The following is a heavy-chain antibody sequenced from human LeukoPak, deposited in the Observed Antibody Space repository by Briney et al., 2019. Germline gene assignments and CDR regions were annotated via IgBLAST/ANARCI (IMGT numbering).Heavy chain of an antibody. CDR2: INPNSGGT. D-gene: IGHD1-26*01. V-gene: IGHV1-2*02. J-gene: IGHJ6*02. Sequence: ASVKVSCKASGYTFTGYYMHWVRQAPGQGLEWMGWINPNSGGTNYAQKFQGRATMTRDTSISTAYMELSRLRSDDTAVYYCARGWEYYYYGMDVWGQGTTVTVSS. CDR3: ARGWEYYYYGMDV. CDR1: GYTFTGYY.